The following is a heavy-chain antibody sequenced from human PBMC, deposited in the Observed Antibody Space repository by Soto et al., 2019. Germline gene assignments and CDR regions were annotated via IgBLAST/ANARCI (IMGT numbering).Heavy chain of an antibody. D-gene: IGHD1-7*01. Sequence: QLQLQKSGSGLVKPSQTLSLTCAVSGGSISSGGYAWNWIRQPPGKGLEWIGYIYHSGYTSYNPSLKSRVTISVDKSKTQFSLKLSFVTAADTAVYYCARDSLTGNYFDPWVQGTLVTVSS. CDR3: ARDSLTGNYFDP. CDR2: IYHSGYT. V-gene: IGHV4-30-2*01. CDR1: GGSISSGGYA. J-gene: IGHJ5*02.